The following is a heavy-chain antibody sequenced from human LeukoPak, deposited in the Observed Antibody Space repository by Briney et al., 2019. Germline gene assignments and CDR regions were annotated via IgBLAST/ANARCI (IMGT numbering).Heavy chain of an antibody. V-gene: IGHV4-39*01. CDR3: ARNPPFAYCGGDCYP. CDR2: IYYSGST. J-gene: IGHJ4*02. CDR1: GGSISSSSYY. Sequence: SETLSLTCTVSGGSISSSSYYWGWIRQPPGKGLEWIGSIYYSGSTYYNPSLKSRVTISVVTSKNQFSLKLSSVTAADTAVYYCARNPPFAYCGGDCYPWGQGTLVTVSS. D-gene: IGHD2-21*02.